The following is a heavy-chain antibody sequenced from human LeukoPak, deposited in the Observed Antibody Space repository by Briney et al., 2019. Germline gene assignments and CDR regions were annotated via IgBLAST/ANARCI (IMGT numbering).Heavy chain of an antibody. Sequence: SLKISSTAAGFTFSSFAMRRVRQDPPRGLEWVAVISYDGSNKYFADSVRGRFTISRDNSKNTLFLQMNSLRAEDTAVYYCARDQMISAAGLDYWAREPWSPSPQ. V-gene: IGHV3-30-3*01. CDR1: GFTFSSFA. D-gene: IGHD6-13*01. J-gene: IGHJ4*02. CDR3: ARDQMISAAGLDY. CDR2: ISYDGSNK.